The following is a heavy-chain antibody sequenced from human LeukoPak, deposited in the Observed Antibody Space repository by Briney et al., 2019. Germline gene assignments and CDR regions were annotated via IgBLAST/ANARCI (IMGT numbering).Heavy chain of an antibody. CDR2: INPNSGGT. V-gene: IGHV1-2*02. J-gene: IGHJ5*02. Sequence: GASVKVSCKASGYTFTGYYMHWVRQAPGQGLEWMGWINPNSGGTNYAQKFQGRVTMTRDTSISTAYMELSRLRSDDTAVYYCARVSLVSGGWYILGHASSWGQGTLVTVSS. CDR3: ARVSLVSGGWYILGHASS. CDR1: GYTFTGYY. D-gene: IGHD6-19*01.